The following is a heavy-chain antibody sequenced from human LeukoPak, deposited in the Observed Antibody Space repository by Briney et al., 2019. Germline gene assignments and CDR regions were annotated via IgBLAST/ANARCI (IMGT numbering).Heavy chain of an antibody. CDR1: GYTLTELS. V-gene: IGHV1-24*01. CDR2: FDPEDGET. Sequence: ASVKVSCKVSGYTLTELSMRWVRQAPGKGLEWMGGFDPEDGETIYAQKFQGRVTMTEDTSTDTAYMELSSLRSEDTAVYYCATVDRIAVAGTDAFDIWGQGTMVTVSS. D-gene: IGHD6-19*01. CDR3: ATVDRIAVAGTDAFDI. J-gene: IGHJ3*02.